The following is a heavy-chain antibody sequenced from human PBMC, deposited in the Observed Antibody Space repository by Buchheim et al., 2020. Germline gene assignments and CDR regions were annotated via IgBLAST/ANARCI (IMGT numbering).Heavy chain of an antibody. J-gene: IGHJ2*01. V-gene: IGHV3-74*01. Sequence: EVQLVESRGGLVQPGGSLRLSCSASGFTFSSYWMHWVRQAPGKGLGWVSRINSDGSITGYADSVKGRFTISRDNAKNTLYLQMNSLRVEDTAVYYCARDPTDYDILTGYVGWYFDLWGRGTL. CDR3: ARDPTDYDILTGYVGWYFDL. CDR2: INSDGSIT. CDR1: GFTFSSYW. D-gene: IGHD3-9*01.